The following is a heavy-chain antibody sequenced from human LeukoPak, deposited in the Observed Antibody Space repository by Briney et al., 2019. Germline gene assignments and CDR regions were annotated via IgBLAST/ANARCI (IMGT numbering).Heavy chain of an antibody. CDR2: ISAYNGNT. CDR3: VWELRSFDY. CDR1: GYTFTSYG. Sequence: ASVKVSCKSFGYTFTSYGISWVRQAPGQGLEWMGWISAYNGNTNYAQKLQGRVTMTTDTSTSTAYMELRSLRSDDTAVYYCVWELRSFDYWGQGTLVTVSS. J-gene: IGHJ4*02. D-gene: IGHD3-16*01. V-gene: IGHV1-18*01.